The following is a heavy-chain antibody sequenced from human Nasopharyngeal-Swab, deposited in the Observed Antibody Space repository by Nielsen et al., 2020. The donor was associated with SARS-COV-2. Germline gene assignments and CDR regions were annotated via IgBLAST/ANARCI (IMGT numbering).Heavy chain of an antibody. D-gene: IGHD1-26*01. CDR1: GYSFTTYW. V-gene: IGHV5-51*01. J-gene: IGHJ6*02. CDR2: IYPGDSNT. Sequence: GESLKISCKGSGYSFTTYWIGWVRQMPGKGLEWMGIIYPGDSNTRYGPSFQGQVTISVDKYSSTAYLQWSSLKASDTAIYYCARTMMPMGHYYFGMDVWGQGTTVTVSS. CDR3: ARTMMPMGHYYFGMDV.